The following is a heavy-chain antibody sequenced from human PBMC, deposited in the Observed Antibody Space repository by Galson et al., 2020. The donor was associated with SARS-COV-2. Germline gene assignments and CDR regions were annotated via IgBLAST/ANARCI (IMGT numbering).Heavy chain of an antibody. D-gene: IGHD2-15*01. Sequence: SETLSLTCAVYSGSFSDYYWSWIRQHPGKGLEWIGEINHSGSTNCNTSLKSRVTISVDTSKNQFSLKLRSVTAADTAVFHCARGRVVATNCCDYWGHGGLVTVSS. J-gene: IGHJ4*01. CDR2: INHSGST. CDR3: ARGRVVATNCCDY. V-gene: IGHV4-34*01. CDR1: SGSFSDYY.